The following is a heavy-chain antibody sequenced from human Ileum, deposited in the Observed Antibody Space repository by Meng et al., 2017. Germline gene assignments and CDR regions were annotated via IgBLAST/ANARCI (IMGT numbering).Heavy chain of an antibody. CDR2: INHSGST. D-gene: IGHD6-19*01. CDR1: GGSFSGYY. J-gene: IGHJ4*02. Sequence: GSLRLSCAVYGGSFSGYYWSWIRQPPGKGLEWIGEINHSGSTNYNPSLKSRVTISVDTSKNQFSLKLSSVTAADTAVYYCARGRAQWLTRGPFDYWGQGNRVTVSS. V-gene: IGHV4-34*01. CDR3: ARGRAQWLTRGPFDY.